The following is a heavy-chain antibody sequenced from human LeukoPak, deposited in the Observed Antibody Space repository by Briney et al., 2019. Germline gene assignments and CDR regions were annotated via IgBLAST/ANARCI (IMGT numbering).Heavy chain of an antibody. Sequence: GGSLRLSCAASGFTFSNYGMHWVRQAPGKGLEWVTFIRFDGSIKYYGDSVKGRFTISRDNSKNTLYLQMNSLRGEDTAVYFCAREPRDCTGGTCQSAGGYYFYYWSQGTLVTVSS. J-gene: IGHJ4*02. CDR1: GFTFSNYG. CDR2: IRFDGSIK. D-gene: IGHD2-15*01. V-gene: IGHV3-30*02. CDR3: AREPRDCTGGTCQSAGGYYFYY.